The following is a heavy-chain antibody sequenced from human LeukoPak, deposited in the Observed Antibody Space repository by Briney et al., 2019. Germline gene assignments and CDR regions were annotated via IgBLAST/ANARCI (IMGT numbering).Heavy chain of an antibody. CDR2: IYPGDSDT. D-gene: IGHD6-19*01. V-gene: IGHV5-51*01. CDR1: GYSFTNYW. Sequence: GESPKISCKGSGYSFTNYWIGWVRQMPGKGLEWMGIIYPGDSDTRYSPSFQGQVTISAEKSIITAYLQSSSLNASDTAMYYCARQDVVAGYDYWGQGTLVTVSS. J-gene: IGHJ4*02. CDR3: ARQDVVAGYDY.